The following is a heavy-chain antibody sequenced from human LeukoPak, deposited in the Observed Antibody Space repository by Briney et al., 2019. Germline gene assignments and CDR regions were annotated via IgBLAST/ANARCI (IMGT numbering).Heavy chain of an antibody. CDR2: ISYDGSNK. J-gene: IGHJ6*02. V-gene: IGHV3-30-3*01. CDR1: GFTFSSYA. Sequence: GGSLRLSCAACGFTFSSYAMHWVRQAPGKGLEWVAVISYDGSNKYYADSVKGRFTISRDNSKNTLYLQMNSLRAEDTAVYYCARDSEAGTTSFDRGMDVWGQGTTVTVSS. CDR3: ARDSEAGTTSFDRGMDV. D-gene: IGHD6-19*01.